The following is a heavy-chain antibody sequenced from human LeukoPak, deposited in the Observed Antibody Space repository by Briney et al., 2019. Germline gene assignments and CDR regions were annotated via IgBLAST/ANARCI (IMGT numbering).Heavy chain of an antibody. CDR3: ARYSYGDYVVDHYYFDY. V-gene: IGHV1-69*13. CDR1: GGTFSSYA. D-gene: IGHD4-17*01. Sequence: SVKVSCRASGGTFSSYAISWVRQAPGQGLEWMGGIIPIFGTANYAQKFQGRVTITADESTSTAYMELSSLRSEDTAVYYCARYSYGDYVVDHYYFDYWGQGTLVTVSS. CDR2: IIPIFGTA. J-gene: IGHJ4*02.